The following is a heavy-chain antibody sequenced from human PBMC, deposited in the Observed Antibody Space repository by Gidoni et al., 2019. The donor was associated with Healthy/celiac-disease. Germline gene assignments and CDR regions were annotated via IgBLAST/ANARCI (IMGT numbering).Heavy chain of an antibody. CDR3: ASGEVGRTFYFDY. Sequence: EVQLLESGGGLVQPGGSLRLSCAASGFPFSSYAMSWVRQAPGKGLEWVSAISGSGGSTYYADSVKGRFTISRDNSKNTLYLQMNSLRAEDTAVYYCASGEVGRTFYFDYRGQGTLVTVSS. CDR1: GFPFSSYA. J-gene: IGHJ4*02. V-gene: IGHV3-23*01. CDR2: ISGSGGST. D-gene: IGHD3-10*01.